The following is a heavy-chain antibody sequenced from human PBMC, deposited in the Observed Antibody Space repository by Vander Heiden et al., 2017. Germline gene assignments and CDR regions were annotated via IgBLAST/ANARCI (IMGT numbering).Heavy chain of an antibody. Sequence: QVQPQESGPGLVKPSQTLSLTCIVSCGPIRSGGYYRICIRQPPGKGLEWIGYIYYSGSTYYNPSLKSRVTISVETSKNQFSLKLSSVTAADTAVYYCAREYYGSGSLDYWGQGTLVTVSS. J-gene: IGHJ4*02. CDR2: IYYSGST. V-gene: IGHV4-31*03. CDR3: AREYYGSGSLDY. CDR1: CGPIRSGGYY. D-gene: IGHD3-10*01.